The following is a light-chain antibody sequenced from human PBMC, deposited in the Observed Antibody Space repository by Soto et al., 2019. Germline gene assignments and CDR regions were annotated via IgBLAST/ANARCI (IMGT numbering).Light chain of an antibody. V-gene: IGKV1-9*01. CDR1: QDISSY. J-gene: IGKJ4*01. CDR2: AAS. Sequence: IQLTQSPSSLSASVGDRVTITCRASQDISSYLAWYHQKPGKAPKLLIYAASTLQRGAPSRFSGSGSGTDLTLTISSLQPEDFATYYCQQVKTYPLTFGGGTTVDI. CDR3: QQVKTYPLT.